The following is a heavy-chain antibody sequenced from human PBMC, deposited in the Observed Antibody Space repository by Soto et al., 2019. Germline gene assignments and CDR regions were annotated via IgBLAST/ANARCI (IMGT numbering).Heavy chain of an antibody. CDR2: IWYDGSNK. Sequence: QVQLVESGGGVVQPGRSLRLSCAASGFTFSSYGMHWVRQAPGKGLEWVAVIWYDGSNKYYADSVKGRFTISRDNSKNTLYLQMNSLRAEDTAVYYCARRSSSWRSPYYYYGTDVWGQGTTVTVSS. J-gene: IGHJ6*02. CDR3: ARRSSSWRSPYYYYGTDV. V-gene: IGHV3-33*01. D-gene: IGHD6-13*01. CDR1: GFTFSSYG.